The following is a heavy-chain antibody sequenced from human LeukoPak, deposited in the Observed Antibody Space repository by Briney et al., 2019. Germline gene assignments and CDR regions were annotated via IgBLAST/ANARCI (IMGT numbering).Heavy chain of an antibody. CDR1: GFTFSSYS. D-gene: IGHD3-3*01. CDR2: ISSSSSTI. CDR3: ARDRLGFWSGYYPDHMDV. V-gene: IGHV3-48*01. J-gene: IGHJ6*03. Sequence: GGSLRLSCAASGFTFSSYSMNWVRQAPGKGLEWVSYISSSSSTIYYADSVKGRFTISRDNAKNSLYLQMNSLRAEDTAVYYCARDRLGFWSGYYPDHMDVWGKGTTVTVSS.